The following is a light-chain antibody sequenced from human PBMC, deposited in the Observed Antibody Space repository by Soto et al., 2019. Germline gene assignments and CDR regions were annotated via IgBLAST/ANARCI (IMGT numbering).Light chain of an antibody. Sequence: QSVLTQPASVSGSPGQLITISCTGTSSNVGTYNLVSWYQQHPGEAPKLLIYEVSERPSGVSIRFTASKSGNTASLTISGLQAEDEADYYCCSYADVSSYVFGTGTKLTVL. J-gene: IGLJ1*01. CDR2: EVS. CDR1: SSNVGTYNL. CDR3: CSYADVSSYV. V-gene: IGLV2-23*02.